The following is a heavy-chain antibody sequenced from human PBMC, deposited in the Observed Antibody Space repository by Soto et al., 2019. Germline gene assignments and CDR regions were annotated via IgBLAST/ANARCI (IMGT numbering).Heavy chain of an antibody. V-gene: IGHV4-59*08. CDR2: ISYSGST. CDR3: ASNGARWFGKLVLSNGFDP. J-gene: IGHJ5*02. Sequence: QVQLQESGPGLVKPSETLSLTCTVSGGSISSYYWSWIRQPPGKGLEWIGYISYSGSTNYNPSLTSLITLSVDTYKTQFSLKVSFVTAADPAVYYCASNGARWFGKLVLSNGFDPWGQGTLVTVSS. D-gene: IGHD3-10*01. CDR1: GGSISSYY.